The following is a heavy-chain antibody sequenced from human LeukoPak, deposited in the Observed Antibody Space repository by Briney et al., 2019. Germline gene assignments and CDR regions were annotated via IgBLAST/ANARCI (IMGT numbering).Heavy chain of an antibody. D-gene: IGHD6-13*01. V-gene: IGHV4-59*01. Sequence: SETLSLTCTVSGGSISSYYWSWIRQPPGKGLEWIGYIYYSGSTNYNPSLKSRVTISVDTSKNQFSLKLSSVTAADTAVYYCARAGSSSWQPRPRPYYYYMDVWGKGTTVTISS. CDR3: ARAGSSSWQPRPRPYYYYMDV. CDR1: GGSISSYY. CDR2: IYYSGST. J-gene: IGHJ6*03.